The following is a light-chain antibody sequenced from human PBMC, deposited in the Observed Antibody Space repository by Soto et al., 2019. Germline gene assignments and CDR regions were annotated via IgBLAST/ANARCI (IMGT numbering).Light chain of an antibody. V-gene: IGLV1-40*01. CDR3: LSFDTALSSSI. CDR1: SSNIGAYYD. CDR2: RNN. Sequence: QSVLTQPPSVSGAPGQRVTISCTGTSSNIGAYYDVNWYQIVPGKAPKLLISRNNNRPSGVPDRFSGSKSDTSASLAITGLQSEDQAEYYCLSFDTALSSSIFGGGTKLTVL. J-gene: IGLJ2*01.